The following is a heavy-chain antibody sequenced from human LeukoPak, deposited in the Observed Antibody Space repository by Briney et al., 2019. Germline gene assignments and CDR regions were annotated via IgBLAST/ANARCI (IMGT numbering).Heavy chain of an antibody. CDR1: GDSVSSGSYY. D-gene: IGHD6-19*01. V-gene: IGHV4-61*01. CDR2: IYYSGST. J-gene: IGHJ3*02. Sequence: SETLSLTCTVSGDSVSSGSYYWSWIRQPPGKGLEWIGYIYYSGSTNYNPSLKSRVTISVDTSNNQFSLKLNSVTAADTAVYYCARHGDSSGWTLRAFDIWGQGTVVTVSS. CDR3: ARHGDSSGWTLRAFDI.